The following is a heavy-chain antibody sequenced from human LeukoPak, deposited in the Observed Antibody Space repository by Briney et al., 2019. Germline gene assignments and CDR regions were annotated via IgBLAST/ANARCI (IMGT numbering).Heavy chain of an antibody. CDR1: GYTFTSNY. CDR2: ISPSGGST. V-gene: IGHV1-46*01. CDR3: ARTPRNGHIEGY. J-gene: IGHJ4*02. Sequence: ASVKVSCKAFGYTFTSNYMHWVRQAPGQGPEWMGVISPSGGSTTYAQKFQGRVTLTRDMSTSTDYLELSSLRSEDTALYYCARTPRNGHIEGYWGQGTLVTVSS. D-gene: IGHD5-24*01.